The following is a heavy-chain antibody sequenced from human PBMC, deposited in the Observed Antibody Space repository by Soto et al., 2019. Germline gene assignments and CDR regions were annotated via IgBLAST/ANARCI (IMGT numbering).Heavy chain of an antibody. CDR3: ARGHLGITTTGTWYDFDY. Sequence: WTWIRQPPGKGLEYIGYIYYSGRTYYNPSLKSRVTISVDTPKTQFSLKLSSVTAADTAVYYCARGHLGITTTGTWYDFDYWGQGTLVTVSS. J-gene: IGHJ4*02. V-gene: IGHV4-59*01. D-gene: IGHD2-15*01. CDR2: IYYSGRT.